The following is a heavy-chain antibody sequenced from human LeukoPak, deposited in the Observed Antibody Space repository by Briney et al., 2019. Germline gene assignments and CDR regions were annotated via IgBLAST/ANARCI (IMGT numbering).Heavy chain of an antibody. CDR3: ASYSGSYSAY. CDR2: INHSGST. V-gene: IGHV4-34*01. D-gene: IGHD1-26*01. CDR1: GGSFSGYY. J-gene: IGHJ4*02. Sequence: ETLSLTCAVYGGSFSGYYWSWIRQPPGKGLEWIGEINHSGSTNYNPSLKSRVTISVDTSKNQFSPKLSSVTAADTAVYYCASYSGSYSAYWGQGTLVTVSS.